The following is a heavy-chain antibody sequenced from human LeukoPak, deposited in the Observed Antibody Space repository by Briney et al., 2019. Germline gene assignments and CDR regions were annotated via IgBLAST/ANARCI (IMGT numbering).Heavy chain of an antibody. D-gene: IGHD4-17*01. CDR3: ARVNLGDYVEAYYFDY. V-gene: IGHV1-69*13. CDR1: GGTFSSYA. Sequence: SVKVSCKASGGTFSSYAISWVRQAPGQGLEWMGGIIPIFGTANYAQKFQGRVTITADESTSTAYMELSSLGSEDTAVYYCARVNLGDYVEAYYFDYWGQGTLVTVSS. CDR2: IIPIFGTA. J-gene: IGHJ4*02.